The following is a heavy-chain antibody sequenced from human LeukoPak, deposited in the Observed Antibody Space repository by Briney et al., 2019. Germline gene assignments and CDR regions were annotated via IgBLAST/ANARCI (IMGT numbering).Heavy chain of an antibody. J-gene: IGHJ6*03. CDR2: IDGDGTTA. CDR3: YVHHYYYMDV. CDR1: GFTFSNYW. D-gene: IGHD3-16*01. V-gene: IGHV3-74*01. Sequence: GGSLRLSCAASGFTFSNYWMHWVRQAPGKGLVWVSRIDGDGTTANYAESVKGRFTIPRDNANNTLYLQINSLSAEDTAVYYCYVHHYYYMDVWGKGTTVTVSS.